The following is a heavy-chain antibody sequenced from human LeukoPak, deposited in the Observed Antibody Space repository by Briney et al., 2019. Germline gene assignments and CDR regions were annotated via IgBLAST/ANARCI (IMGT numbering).Heavy chain of an antibody. CDR3: AGGIAMVRGGDV. CDR2: IKQDGSEK. Sequence: GGSLRLSCAASGLTFSTYWMTWVRQAPGKGLEWVANIKQDGSEKNYVDSVKGRFTISRDNAKNSLYLQMNSLRVEDTAVYYCAGGIAMVRGGDVWGKGATVTVSS. V-gene: IGHV3-7*01. CDR1: GLTFSTYW. D-gene: IGHD3-10*01. J-gene: IGHJ6*04.